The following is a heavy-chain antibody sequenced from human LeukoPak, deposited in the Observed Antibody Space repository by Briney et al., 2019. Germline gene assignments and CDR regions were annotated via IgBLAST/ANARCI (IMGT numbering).Heavy chain of an antibody. CDR2: ISSSSSTV. D-gene: IGHD2-2*02. V-gene: IGHV3-48*01. J-gene: IGHJ5*02. Sequence: GGSLRLSCAASGFTFRSYEMNWVRQAPGKGLEWVSYISSSSSTVYYADSVKGRFAISRDNAKNSLYLQMNSLRAEDTAVYYCARSRYCSSTSCYTNWFDPWGQGTLVTVSS. CDR3: ARSRYCSSTSCYTNWFDP. CDR1: GFTFRSYE.